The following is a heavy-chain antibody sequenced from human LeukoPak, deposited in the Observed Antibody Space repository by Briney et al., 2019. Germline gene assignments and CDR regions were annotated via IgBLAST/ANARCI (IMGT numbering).Heavy chain of an antibody. CDR3: ARHIPGLSSYYCPGMDV. CDR1: GGSISSSSYY. D-gene: IGHD2/OR15-2a*01. CDR2: IYYSVST. V-gene: IGHV4-39*01. J-gene: IGHJ6*02. Sequence: SETLSLTCTVSGGSISSSSYYWGWIRQPPGKGLEWIGSIYYSVSTYYNPALKSLVTISVNTSKNQYSLKLSSVTAADTAVYYCARHIPGLSSYYCPGMDVWGQGTTVTVSS.